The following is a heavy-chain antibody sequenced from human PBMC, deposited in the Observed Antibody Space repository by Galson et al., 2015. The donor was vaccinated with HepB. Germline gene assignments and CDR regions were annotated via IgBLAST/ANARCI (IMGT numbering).Heavy chain of an antibody. CDR2: ISWNSGSI. Sequence: SLRLSCAASGFTFDDYAMHWVRQAPGKGLEWVSGISWNSGSIGYADSVKGRFTISRDNAKNSLYLQMNSLRAEDTALYYCAKDMGVVVPGGAFDIWGQGTMVTVSS. J-gene: IGHJ3*02. D-gene: IGHD2-2*01. CDR3: AKDMGVVVPGGAFDI. V-gene: IGHV3-9*01. CDR1: GFTFDDYA.